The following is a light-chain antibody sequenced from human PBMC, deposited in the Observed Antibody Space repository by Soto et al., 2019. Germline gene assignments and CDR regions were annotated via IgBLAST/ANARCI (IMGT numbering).Light chain of an antibody. Sequence: EIVLTQSPATLSVSPGERATLSCRASQSVSSNLAWYQQQHGQAPRLLIYGASTRTTGIPARFIGSGCWTEFTLPISSRLSAEFAVYYHQQRSDLSWTFGQGTKVDIK. J-gene: IGKJ1*01. CDR1: QSVSSN. CDR2: GAS. V-gene: IGKV3-15*01. CDR3: QQRSDLSWT.